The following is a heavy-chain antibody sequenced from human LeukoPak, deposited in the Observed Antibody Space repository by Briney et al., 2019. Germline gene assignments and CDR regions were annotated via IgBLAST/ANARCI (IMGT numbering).Heavy chain of an antibody. J-gene: IGHJ4*02. V-gene: IGHV3-23*01. CDR2: ISSNGGST. CDR3: AKVGSVVIPATAGGHY. D-gene: IGHD2-2*01. CDR1: GFTFSSYA. Sequence: GGSLRLSCAASGFTFSSYAMSWVRQAPGKGLEWLSTISSNGGSTYYADSVRGRFTISRDNSKNTLSLQMNSLRAEDTAVYYCAKVGSVVIPATAGGHYWGQGTLVTVSS.